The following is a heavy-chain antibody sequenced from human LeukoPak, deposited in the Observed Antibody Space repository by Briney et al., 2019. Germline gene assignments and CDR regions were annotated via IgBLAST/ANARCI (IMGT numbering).Heavy chain of an antibody. D-gene: IGHD6-6*01. CDR3: AKDPGQVAARPGSGY. V-gene: IGHV3-23*01. CDR1: GFTFSSYA. J-gene: IGHJ4*02. CDR2: ISGSGGST. Sequence: AGGSLRLSCAASGFTFSSYAMSWVRQAPGKGLEWVSAISGSGGSTYYADSVKGRFTISRDNSKNTLYLQMNSLRAEDTAVYYCAKDPGQVAARPGSGYWGQGTLVTVSS.